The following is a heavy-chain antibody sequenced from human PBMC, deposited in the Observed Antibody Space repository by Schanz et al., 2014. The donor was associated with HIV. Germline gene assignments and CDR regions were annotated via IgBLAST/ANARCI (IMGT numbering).Heavy chain of an antibody. CDR2: ISESGGRS. Sequence: EVQLVESGGGLLQPGRSLRLSCAASGFTFEDYAMTWVRQAPGKGLEWVSSISESGGRSYYADSVNGRFTISRDNSKNTLNLQMKSLRAEDTAVYYCAKDRNYYDSKYRGKGNYYYYYGMDVWGQGTTVTVSS. D-gene: IGHD3-22*01. CDR1: GFTFEDYA. J-gene: IGHJ6*02. CDR3: AKDRNYYDSKYRGKGNYYYYYGMDV. V-gene: IGHV3-23*04.